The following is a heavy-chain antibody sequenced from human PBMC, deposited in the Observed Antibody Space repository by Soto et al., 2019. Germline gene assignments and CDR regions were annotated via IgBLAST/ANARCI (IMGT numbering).Heavy chain of an antibody. CDR2: TYYRSKWSS. J-gene: IGHJ3*02. CDR1: GGSVYSNSRAA. V-gene: IGHV6-1*01. Sequence: PSQNMSITCASSGGSVYSNSRAAWNWIRQSPSRGLEWLGRTYYRSKWSSDYAVSVKSRTTINADKSKHQYSLHLNSVTPEDTAVYYSVRGTRSAFDISGQGTSVSVS. CDR3: VRGTRSAFDI.